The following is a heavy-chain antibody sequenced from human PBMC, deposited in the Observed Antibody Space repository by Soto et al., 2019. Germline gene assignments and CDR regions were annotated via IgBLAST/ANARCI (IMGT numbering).Heavy chain of an antibody. J-gene: IGHJ4*02. V-gene: IGHV3-74*01. CDR2: INGEGSGT. Sequence: GGALRPSRAASGFTSRNDWMHRVPQTPGKGLVWVSRINGEGSGTSYEDSVKGRFTISRDNVKNTLFLQMNSLTAEDTAMYYCTTVFDFWGQGAPVTVSS. CDR1: GFTSRNDW. CDR3: TTVFDF.